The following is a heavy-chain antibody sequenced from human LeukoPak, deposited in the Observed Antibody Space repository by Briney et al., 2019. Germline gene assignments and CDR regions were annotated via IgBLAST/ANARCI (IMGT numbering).Heavy chain of an antibody. CDR1: VFTFSTYW. Sequence: GGSLRLSCAASVFTFSTYWMSWVRHAPRKGPEWVANIKQDGSEGYYVDSVKGRFTISRDNAENSLYLQMNGLRAEDTAVYYCVRDDGHHWFDFWGQGTLVTVSS. D-gene: IGHD1-1*01. CDR3: VRDDGHHWFDF. V-gene: IGHV3-7*01. CDR2: IKQDGSEG. J-gene: IGHJ4*02.